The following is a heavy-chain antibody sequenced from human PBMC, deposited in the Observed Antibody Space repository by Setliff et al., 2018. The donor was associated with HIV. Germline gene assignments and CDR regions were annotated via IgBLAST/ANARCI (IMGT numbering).Heavy chain of an antibody. J-gene: IGHJ5*02. CDR2: INTNTGSP. CDR3: ARALYGDYGGDINWFDP. Sequence: ASVKVSCKASGYTFINYAMNWVRQAPGQGLEWMGWINTNTGSPTYAQAFTGRFVFSVDTSVTTAYLQISSLKAEDTAVYYCARALYGDYGGDINWFDPRGQGTLVTVS. V-gene: IGHV7-4-1*02. CDR1: GYTFINYA. D-gene: IGHD4-17*01.